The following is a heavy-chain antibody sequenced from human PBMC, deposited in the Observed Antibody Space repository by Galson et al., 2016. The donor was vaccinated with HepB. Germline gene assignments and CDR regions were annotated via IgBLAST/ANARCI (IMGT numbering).Heavy chain of an antibody. V-gene: IGHV3-21*04. CDR3: ARVRWGYCGGDCSSPYFDY. J-gene: IGHJ4*02. CDR1: GFTFSSYN. Sequence: SLRLSCAASGFTFSSYNMNWVRQAPGKGLEWVSSISGSNGFIYYADSVKGRFTISRDNAKNSLHLQMNSLRDEDTAVYYCARVRWGYCGGDCSSPYFDYWGQGTLVTVSS. CDR2: ISGSNGFI. D-gene: IGHD2-21*02.